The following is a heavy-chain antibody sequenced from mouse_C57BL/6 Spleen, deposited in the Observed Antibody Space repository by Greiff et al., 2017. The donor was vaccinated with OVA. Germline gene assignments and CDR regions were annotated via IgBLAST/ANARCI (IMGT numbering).Heavy chain of an antibody. J-gene: IGHJ3*01. D-gene: IGHD2-4*01. CDR1: GFSFNTYA. V-gene: IGHV10-1*01. Sequence: GGGLVQPKGSLKLSCAASGFSFNTYAMNWVRQAPGKGLEWVARIRSKSNNYATYYADSVKDRFTISRDDSESMLYLQMNNLKTEDTAMYYCVRHEGYYEYKTWFAYWGQGTLVTVSA. CDR2: IRSKSNNYAT. CDR3: VRHEGYYEYKTWFAY.